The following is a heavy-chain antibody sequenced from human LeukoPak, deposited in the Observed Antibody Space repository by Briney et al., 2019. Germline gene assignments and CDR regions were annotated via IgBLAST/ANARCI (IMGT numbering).Heavy chain of an antibody. CDR2: INHSGST. J-gene: IGHJ4*02. D-gene: IGHD3-10*01. CDR3: ASGSGSDDY. V-gene: IGHV4-34*01. CDR1: GGSISSYY. Sequence: SETLSLTCTVSGGSISSYYWSWIRQPPGKGLEWIGEINHSGSTNYNPSLKSRVTISVDTSKNQFSLKLSSVTAADTAVYYCASGSGSDDYWGQGTLVTVSS.